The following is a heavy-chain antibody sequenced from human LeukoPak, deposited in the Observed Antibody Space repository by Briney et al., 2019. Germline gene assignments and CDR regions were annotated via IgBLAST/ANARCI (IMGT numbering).Heavy chain of an antibody. CDR3: ASTYSRSAHYYFDY. D-gene: IGHD1-14*01. V-gene: IGHV3-53*01. CDR2: IYSGGST. CDR1: GFTFSSYW. J-gene: IGHJ4*02. Sequence: GGSLRLSCAASGFTFSSYWMHWVRQVPGKGLEWVSVIYSGGSTYYADSVKGRFTISRDNSKNTLYLQMNSLRAEDTAVYYCASTYSRSAHYYFDYWGQGTLVTVSS.